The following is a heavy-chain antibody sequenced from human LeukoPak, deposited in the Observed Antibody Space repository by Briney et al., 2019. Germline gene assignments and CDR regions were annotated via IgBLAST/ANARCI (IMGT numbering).Heavy chain of an antibody. J-gene: IGHJ4*02. CDR1: GFTFSDYY. D-gene: IGHD5-12*01. CDR3: ARSWSQLRSAPYY. Sequence: GGSLRLSCAASGFTFSDYYMTWIRQAPGKGLEWISYITSTGSAMYYADSVRGRFTISRDNAESSVYLEMSSLRAEDTALYYCARSWSQLRSAPYYWGRGTLVTVSS. V-gene: IGHV3-11*01. CDR2: ITSTGSAM.